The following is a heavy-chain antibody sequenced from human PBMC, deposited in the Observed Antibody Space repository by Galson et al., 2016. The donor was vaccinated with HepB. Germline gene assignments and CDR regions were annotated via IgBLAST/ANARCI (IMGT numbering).Heavy chain of an antibody. CDR2: IWHDGSQK. CDR3: ARDASGSRADFDY. Sequence: SLRLSCAASGFTFSPYSMNWVRQPPGKGLEWVASIWHDGSQKFYADSVKGRFTISRDNSKNTVHLQMNSLRAVDTAVYYCARDASGSRADFDYWGQGIPVTVSS. J-gene: IGHJ4*02. CDR1: GFTFSPYS. V-gene: IGHV3-33*08. D-gene: IGHD3-10*01.